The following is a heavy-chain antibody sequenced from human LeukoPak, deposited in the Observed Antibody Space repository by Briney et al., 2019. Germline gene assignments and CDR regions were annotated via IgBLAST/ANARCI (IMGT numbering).Heavy chain of an antibody. Sequence: SETLSLTCTVSGGSISSYYWSWIRQPPGKGLEWIGYIYYSGSTNYNPSLKSRVTISVDTSKNQFSLKLSSVTAADTAVYYCARRWYSSSWYNEYYFDYWGQGTLVTVSS. J-gene: IGHJ4*02. V-gene: IGHV4-59*01. CDR3: ARRWYSSSWYNEYYFDY. CDR1: GGSISSYY. D-gene: IGHD6-13*01. CDR2: IYYSGST.